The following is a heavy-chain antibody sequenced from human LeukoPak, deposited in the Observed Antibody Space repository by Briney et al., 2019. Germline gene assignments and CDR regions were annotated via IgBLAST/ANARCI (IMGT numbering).Heavy chain of an antibody. CDR1: GFTFTSYS. J-gene: IGHJ4*02. D-gene: IGHD3-10*01. CDR3: ARSQFGELLNGFDY. V-gene: IGHV3-21*01. CDR2: ISSSGGDT. Sequence: TGGSLRLSCAASGFTFTSYSMSWVRQAPGKGLEWVSSISSSGGDTYYADSVKGRFTISRDNAKNSLYLQMNSLRVEDTAVYYCARSQFGELLNGFDYWGQGTLVTVSS.